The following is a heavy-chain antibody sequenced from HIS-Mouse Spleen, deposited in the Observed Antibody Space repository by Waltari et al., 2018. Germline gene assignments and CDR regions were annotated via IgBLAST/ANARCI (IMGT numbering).Heavy chain of an antibody. Sequence: QVTLREPGPALVKPTQTLTLTCTFSGFSLSTSGMCLSWIRQPPGKALEWLARIDLDDDKYYSTSLKTRLTISTDTSKNQVVLTMTNMDPVDTATYYCARIAEGYSSGWYAFDYWGQGTLVTVSS. V-gene: IGHV2-70*15. CDR2: IDLDDDK. J-gene: IGHJ4*02. CDR1: GFSLSTSGMC. CDR3: ARIAEGYSSGWYAFDY. D-gene: IGHD6-19*01.